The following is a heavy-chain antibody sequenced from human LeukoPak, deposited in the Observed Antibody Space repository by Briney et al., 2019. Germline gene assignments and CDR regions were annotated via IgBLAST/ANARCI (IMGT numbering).Heavy chain of an antibody. Sequence: GGSLRLSCAASEFTFGDYYMSWIRQAPGKGLEWVSYISNSGNTIKEADSVKGRFTISRDNAQNSLFLQMKGLRAEDTAVYYCARYRVITNDYFDSWGQGTLVTVSS. D-gene: IGHD3-16*01. CDR3: ARYRVITNDYFDS. J-gene: IGHJ4*02. V-gene: IGHV3-11*01. CDR1: EFTFGDYY. CDR2: ISNSGNTI.